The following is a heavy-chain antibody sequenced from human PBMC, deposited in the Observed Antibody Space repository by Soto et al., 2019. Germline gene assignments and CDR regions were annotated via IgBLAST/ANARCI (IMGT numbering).Heavy chain of an antibody. CDR3: AREVTMVRGMTYYYYGMDV. CDR1: GGSISSGGYY. J-gene: IGHJ6*02. Sequence: PSETLSLTCTVSGGSISSGGYYWSWIRQHPGKGLEWIGYIYYSGSTYYNPSLKSRVTISVDTSKNQLSLKLSSVTAADTAVYYCAREVTMVRGMTYYYYGMDVWGQGTTVTVSS. D-gene: IGHD3-10*01. CDR2: IYYSGST. V-gene: IGHV4-31*03.